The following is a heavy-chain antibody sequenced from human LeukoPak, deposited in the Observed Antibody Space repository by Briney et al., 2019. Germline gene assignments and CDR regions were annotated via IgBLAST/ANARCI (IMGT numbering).Heavy chain of an antibody. J-gene: IGHJ6*02. V-gene: IGHV3-33*01. D-gene: IGHD1-1*01. CDR3: VREAGTYGMDV. CDR1: GLTFSSYG. Sequence: EGSLRLSCAASGLTFSSYGMPWVRQAPGQGLGWVAVIWYDGSNKYYADSVKGRFTISRDNSKNTLYLQMNSLRAEDTAVYYCVREAGTYGMDVWGQGTTVTVSS. CDR2: IWYDGSNK.